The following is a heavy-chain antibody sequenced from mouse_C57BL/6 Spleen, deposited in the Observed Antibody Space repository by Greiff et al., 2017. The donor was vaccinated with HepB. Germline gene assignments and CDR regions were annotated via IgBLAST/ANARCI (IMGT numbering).Heavy chain of an antibody. Sequence: QVQLQQSGAELVRPGASVTLSCKASGYTFTDYEMHWVKQTPVHGLEWIGAIDPETGGTAYNQKFKGKAILTADKSSSTAYMELRSLTSEDSAVYYCTRLIYDGYSWFAYWGQGTLVTVSA. D-gene: IGHD2-3*01. CDR3: TRLIYDGYSWFAY. CDR1: GYTFTDYE. J-gene: IGHJ3*01. CDR2: IDPETGGT. V-gene: IGHV1-15*01.